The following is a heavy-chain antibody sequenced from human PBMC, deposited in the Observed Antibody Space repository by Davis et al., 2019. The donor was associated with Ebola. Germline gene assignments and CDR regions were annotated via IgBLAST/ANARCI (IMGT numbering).Heavy chain of an antibody. V-gene: IGHV3-23*01. CDR3: ARVSFGVISL. CDR2: ISGSGGST. CDR1: GFTFSSYA. D-gene: IGHD2-21*01. Sequence: WSLRLSCAASGFTFSSYAMSWVRHAPGKGLEWVSAISGSGGSTYYADSVKGRFTISRDNAKNTLYLQMNSLRAEDTAVYYCARVSFGVISLWGQGTLVTVSS. J-gene: IGHJ4*02.